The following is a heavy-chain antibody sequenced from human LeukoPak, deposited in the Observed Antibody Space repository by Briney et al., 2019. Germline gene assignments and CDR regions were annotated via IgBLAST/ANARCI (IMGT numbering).Heavy chain of an antibody. V-gene: IGHV3-30*02. CDR2: IRYDGSNK. J-gene: IGHJ3*02. D-gene: IGHD3-22*01. CDR3: AKTYYYDSSGYPTPRSAFDI. CDR1: GFTFSSYG. Sequence: QPGGSLRLSCAASGFTFSSYGMHWVRQAPGKGLEWVAFIRYDGSNKYYADSVKGRFTISRDNSKNTLYLQMNSLRAEDTAVYYCAKTYYYDSSGYPTPRSAFDIWGQGTMVTVSS.